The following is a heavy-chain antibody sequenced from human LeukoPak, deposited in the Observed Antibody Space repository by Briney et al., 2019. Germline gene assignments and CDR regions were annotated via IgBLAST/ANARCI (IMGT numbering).Heavy chain of an antibody. D-gene: IGHD3-3*01. CDR1: GFTFSSYW. CDR2: IKQDGSEV. V-gene: IGHV3-7*01. CDR3: ARARFGIAGADY. J-gene: IGHJ4*02. Sequence: GGSLRLSCAASGFTFSSYWMTWVRQAPGKGLEWVANIKQDGSEVYYVDFVKGRFTISRDNAKNSLYLQMNSLRVDDSAVYYCARARFGIAGADYWGQGTLVTVSS.